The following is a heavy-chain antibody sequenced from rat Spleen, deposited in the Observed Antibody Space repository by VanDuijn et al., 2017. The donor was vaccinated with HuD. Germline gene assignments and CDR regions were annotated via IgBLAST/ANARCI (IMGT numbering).Heavy chain of an antibody. CDR3: ATGRVYDWYFDF. J-gene: IGHJ1*01. CDR1: GFTFSDYN. CDR2: ISYDGSST. V-gene: IGHV5-7*01. Sequence: EVQLVESEGGLVQPGRSLKLSCAASGFTFSDYNMAWVRQAPKKGLEWVATISYDGSSTYYRDSVKGRFTISRDNAKSTLYLQMDSLRSEDTATYYCATGRVYDWYFDFWGPGTMVTVAS. D-gene: IGHD1-4*01.